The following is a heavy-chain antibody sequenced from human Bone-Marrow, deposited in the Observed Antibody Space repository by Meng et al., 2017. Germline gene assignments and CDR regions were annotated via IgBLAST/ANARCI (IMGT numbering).Heavy chain of an antibody. Sequence: GAEGKDPGASVKVSCKSSGYTFTGHYIYWVRQAPGQGLEWMGWINPKSGDTKYAQNFQGRVTLTRDTSISTAHMELSRLSSDDTAVYYCARRISTVGDLDYWGQGTLVTVSS. CDR2: INPKSGDT. CDR1: GYTFTGHY. V-gene: IGHV1-2*02. J-gene: IGHJ4*02. D-gene: IGHD2-21*01. CDR3: ARRISTVGDLDY.